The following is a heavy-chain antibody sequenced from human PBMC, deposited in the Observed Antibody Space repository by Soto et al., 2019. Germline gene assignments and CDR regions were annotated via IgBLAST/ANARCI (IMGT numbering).Heavy chain of an antibody. CDR3: ARVGRIVGATDYFDY. CDR2: IYHTGTT. Sequence: PSETLSLTCTVSGDSINRGGYSWTWIRQPPGKGLEWIGFIYHTGTTYYNPSLKSRVTISVDTSKNQFSLKLSSVTAADTAVYYCARVGRIVGATDYFDYWGQGTLVTVSS. J-gene: IGHJ4*02. V-gene: IGHV4-30-2*01. D-gene: IGHD1-26*01. CDR1: GDSINRGGYS.